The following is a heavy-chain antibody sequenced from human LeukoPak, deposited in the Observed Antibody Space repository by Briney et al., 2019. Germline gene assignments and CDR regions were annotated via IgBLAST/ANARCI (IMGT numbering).Heavy chain of an antibody. CDR1: GGSFTSYY. V-gene: IGHV4-34*01. Sequence: SETLSLTCAVYGGSFTSYYWSWIRQPPGKGLEWIGEISHTAHTNYNPSLKSRVTMSVETSKNQLSLILTSVTAADTAVYYCARGPYSSDAGYWGQGTLVTVSS. D-gene: IGHD6-25*01. CDR3: ARGPYSSDAGY. J-gene: IGHJ4*02. CDR2: ISHTAHT.